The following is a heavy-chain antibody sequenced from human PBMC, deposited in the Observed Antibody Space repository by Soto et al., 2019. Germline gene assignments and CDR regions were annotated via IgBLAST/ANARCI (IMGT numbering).Heavy chain of an antibody. J-gene: IGHJ5*02. Sequence: PSETLSLTCTVSGGSIISGGYYWTLIRQHPGKGLEWIGYIYYSGSTYYNPSLKSRVTISVDTSKNQFSLKLSSVTAADTAGYYCARSVFPWGQGTLVTVSS. CDR3: ARSVFP. V-gene: IGHV4-31*03. CDR1: GGSIISGGYY. CDR2: IYYSGST.